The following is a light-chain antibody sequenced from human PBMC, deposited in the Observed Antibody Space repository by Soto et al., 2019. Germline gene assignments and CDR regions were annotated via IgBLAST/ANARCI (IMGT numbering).Light chain of an antibody. J-gene: IGKJ1*01. V-gene: IGKV3-11*01. CDR3: HQYGSSGT. CDR1: QSVGSF. CDR2: DAS. Sequence: IGLTQSPATLSLSTGERATLSCRASQSVGSFLAWYQQKPGQAPRLLIYDASNRATGIPARFSGSGSGTDFSLTISRLEPEDFAVYYCHQYGSSGTFGQGAKVDNK.